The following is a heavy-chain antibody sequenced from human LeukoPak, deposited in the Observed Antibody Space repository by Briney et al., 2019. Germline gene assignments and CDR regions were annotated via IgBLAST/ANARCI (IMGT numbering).Heavy chain of an antibody. CDR3: AKTRPLDSSSWSHGDY. CDR2: ISSSSSYI. CDR1: GFTFSSYS. V-gene: IGHV3-21*04. Sequence: GGSLRLSCAASGFTFSSYSMNWVRQAPGKGLEWVSSISSSSSYIYYADSVKGRFTIPRDNSKNTLYLQMNSLRAEDTAVYYCAKTRPLDSSSWSHGDYWGQGTLVTVSS. D-gene: IGHD6-13*01. J-gene: IGHJ4*02.